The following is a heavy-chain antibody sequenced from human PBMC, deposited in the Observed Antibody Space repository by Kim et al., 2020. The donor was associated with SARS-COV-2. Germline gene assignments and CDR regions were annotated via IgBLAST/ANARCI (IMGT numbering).Heavy chain of an antibody. J-gene: IGHJ6*02. CDR1: GYTFTSYD. CDR2: MNPNSGNT. CDR3: ARYCPGWLSSGGSCYSPYYYGMDV. V-gene: IGHV1-8*01. D-gene: IGHD2-15*01. Sequence: ASVKVSCKASGYTFTSYDINWVRQATGQGLEWMGWMNPNSGNTGYAQKFQGRVTMTRNTSISTAYMELSSLRSEDTAVYYCARYCPGWLSSGGSCYSPYYYGMDVWGQGTTVTVSS.